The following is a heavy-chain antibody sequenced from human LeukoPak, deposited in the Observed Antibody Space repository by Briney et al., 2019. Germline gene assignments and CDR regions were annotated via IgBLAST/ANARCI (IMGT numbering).Heavy chain of an antibody. CDR3: ARDLVSTVTMATDY. CDR1: GFTFSTYS. V-gene: IGHV3-21*01. J-gene: IGHJ4*02. D-gene: IGHD4-17*01. Sequence: PGGSLRLSCAASGFTFSTYSMNWVRQAPGKGLEWDSSISYDSAYVYYADAVKGRFTISRDNAKNSLYLQMNSLRAEDTAVYYCARDLVSTVTMATDYWGQGTLVTVSS. CDR2: ISYDSAYV.